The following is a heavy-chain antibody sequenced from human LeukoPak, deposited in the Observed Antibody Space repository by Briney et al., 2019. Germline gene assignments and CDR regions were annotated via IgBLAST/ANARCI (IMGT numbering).Heavy chain of an antibody. CDR2: IIGSGSST. J-gene: IGHJ4*02. CDR3: AKRIIVATKIDY. CDR1: GFTFSSYA. D-gene: IGHD5-12*01. Sequence: GGSLRLSCAASGFTFSSYAMSWVRQAPGKGLEWVSAIIGSGSSTYYADSVKGRFTISRDNAKNSLYLQMNSLRAEDTAVYYCAKRIIVATKIDYWGQETLVTVSS. V-gene: IGHV3-23*01.